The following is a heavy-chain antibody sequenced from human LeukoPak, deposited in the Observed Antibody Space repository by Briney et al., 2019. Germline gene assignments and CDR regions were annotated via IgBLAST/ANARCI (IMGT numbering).Heavy chain of an antibody. CDR3: ARDSSYYFDY. CDR2: INPNSGGT. J-gene: IGHJ4*02. Sequence: GASVKVSCKASGYTFTGYYMHWVRQAPGQGLEWMGWINPNSGGTNYAQKFQDRVTMTRDTTISTAYMELSGLRSDDTAVYYCARDSSYYFDYWGQGTLVTVSS. CDR1: GYTFTGYY. V-gene: IGHV1-2*02.